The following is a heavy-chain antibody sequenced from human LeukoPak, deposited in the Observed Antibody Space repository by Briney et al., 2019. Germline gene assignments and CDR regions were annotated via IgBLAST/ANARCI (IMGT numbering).Heavy chain of an antibody. V-gene: IGHV4-34*01. CDR3: ARVWDCGGDCYSYLDY. CDR1: GGSFSGYY. J-gene: IGHJ4*02. CDR2: INHSGST. Sequence: SETLSLTCAVYGGSFSGYYWSWIRQPPGKGLEWIREINHSGSTNYNPSLKSRVTISVDTSKNQFSLKLSSVTAADTAVYYCARVWDCGGDCYSYLDYWGQGTLVTVSS. D-gene: IGHD2-21*01.